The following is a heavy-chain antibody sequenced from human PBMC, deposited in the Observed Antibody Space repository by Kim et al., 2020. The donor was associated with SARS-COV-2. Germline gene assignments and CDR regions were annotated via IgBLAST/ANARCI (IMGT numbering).Heavy chain of an antibody. V-gene: IGHV5-51*01. CDR1: GYSFTSYW. Sequence: GESLKISCKGSGYSFTSYWIGWVRQMPGKGLEWMGIIYPGDSDTRYSPSFQGQVTISADKSISTAYLQWSSLKASDTAMYYCARHGLIAVAGSPNYYYYYGMDVWGQGTTVTVSS. J-gene: IGHJ6*02. D-gene: IGHD6-19*01. CDR3: ARHGLIAVAGSPNYYYYYGMDV. CDR2: IYPGDSDT.